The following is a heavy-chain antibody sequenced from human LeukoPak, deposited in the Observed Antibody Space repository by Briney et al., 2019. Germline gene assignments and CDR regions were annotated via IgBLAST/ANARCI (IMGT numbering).Heavy chain of an antibody. D-gene: IGHD6-19*01. CDR2: IYYSGST. Sequence: SETLSLTCTVSGGSISSSSYYWGWIRQPPGKGLEWIGSIYYSGSTYYNPSLKSRVTISVDTSKNQFSLKLSSVTAADTAVYYCARRIYRSGGWYAPHYFDYWGQGTLVTVSS. CDR3: ARRIYRSGGWYAPHYFDY. V-gene: IGHV4-39*01. CDR1: GGSISSSSYY. J-gene: IGHJ4*02.